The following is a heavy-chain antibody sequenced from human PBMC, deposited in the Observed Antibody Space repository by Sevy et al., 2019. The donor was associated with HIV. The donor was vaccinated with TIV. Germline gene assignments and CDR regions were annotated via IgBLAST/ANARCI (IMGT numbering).Heavy chain of an antibody. CDR1: GFTFSSYS. Sequence: GGSLRLSCAASGFTFSSYSMNWVRQAPGKGLEWVSYISSSSSTIYHADSVKGRITISRDNAKYSLYLQMNRQRDEDTGVYYCARDLYGSPFDYWGQGTLGTVSS. CDR2: ISSSSSTI. J-gene: IGHJ4*02. D-gene: IGHD1-26*01. CDR3: ARDLYGSPFDY. V-gene: IGHV3-48*02.